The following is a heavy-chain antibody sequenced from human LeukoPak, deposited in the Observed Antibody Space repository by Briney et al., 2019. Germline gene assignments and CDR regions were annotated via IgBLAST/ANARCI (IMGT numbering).Heavy chain of an antibody. Sequence: GGSLRLSCAAPGFTFSDHYMDWVRQAPGKGLEWVGRTRNKANSYTTEYAASVKGRFTISRDDSKNSLYLQMNSLKTEDTAVYYCASESRRDYGSDSYYISQFDYWGQGTLVIVSS. D-gene: IGHD3-10*01. CDR1: GFTFSDHY. CDR3: ASESRRDYGSDSYYISQFDY. J-gene: IGHJ4*02. V-gene: IGHV3-72*01. CDR2: TRNKANSYTT.